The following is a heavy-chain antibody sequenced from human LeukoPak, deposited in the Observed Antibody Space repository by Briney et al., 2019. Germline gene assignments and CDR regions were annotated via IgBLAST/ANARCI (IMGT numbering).Heavy chain of an antibody. J-gene: IGHJ4*02. CDR1: GFTFSDYY. CDR3: ASGGWYFRPLDF. CDR2: ISSSTSYT. D-gene: IGHD6-19*01. Sequence: KPGGSLRLSCAASGFTFSDYYLSWIRQAPGKGREWVSYISSSTSYTNYADSVKGRFTISRENAKNSLYLHMNSLRGEDTAVFYCASGGWYFRPLDFWGQGTLVTVSS. V-gene: IGHV3-11*06.